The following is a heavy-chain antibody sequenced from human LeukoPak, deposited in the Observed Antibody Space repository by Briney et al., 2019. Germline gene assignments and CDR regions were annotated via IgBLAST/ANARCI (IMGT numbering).Heavy chain of an antibody. CDR1: GGSISNYY. V-gene: IGHV4-59*04. D-gene: IGHD3-22*01. Sequence: PSETLSLTCTVSGGSISNYYWSWIRQPPGKGLEWIGSIYYSGSTYYNPSLKSRVTISVDTSKNQFSLKLSSVTAADTAVYYCAAYYYDSSGNPYDAFDIWGQGTMVTVSS. J-gene: IGHJ3*02. CDR3: AAYYYDSSGNPYDAFDI. CDR2: IYYSGST.